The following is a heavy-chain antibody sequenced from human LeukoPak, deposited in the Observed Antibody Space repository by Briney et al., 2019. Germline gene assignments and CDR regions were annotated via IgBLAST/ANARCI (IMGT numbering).Heavy chain of an antibody. D-gene: IGHD6-19*01. J-gene: IGHJ4*02. Sequence: GGSLRLSCAASGVTFSNYWMTWVRQAPGKGLEWVANIKQDGSEKYYVDSVKGRFTISRDNAKNSLYLQMNSLRAEDTAVYYCARGSWVTVAYWGQGTLVTVSS. V-gene: IGHV3-7*03. CDR3: ARGSWVTVAY. CDR2: IKQDGSEK. CDR1: GVTFSNYW.